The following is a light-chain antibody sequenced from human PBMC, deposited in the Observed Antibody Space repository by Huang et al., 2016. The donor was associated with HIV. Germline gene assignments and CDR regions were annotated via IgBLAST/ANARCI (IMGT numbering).Light chain of an antibody. J-gene: IGKJ4*01. Sequence: IHLTQSPSSLSLFAGDRVTITCRASQDLNNYIAWYQQKPGKAPKLLIYGASTLQSGVPSRFSGSGSGTDFSLSIAGLQPEDSATYYCQQVNSFPLTFGGGTQVEIK. CDR2: GAS. CDR1: QDLNNY. V-gene: IGKV1-9*01. CDR3: QQVNSFPLT.